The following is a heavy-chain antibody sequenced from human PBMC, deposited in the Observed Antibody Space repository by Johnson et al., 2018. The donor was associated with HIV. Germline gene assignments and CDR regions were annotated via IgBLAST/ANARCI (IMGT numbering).Heavy chain of an antibody. Sequence: VQLVESGGGVVQPGTSLRLSCTASGFIFHNYAMHWVRQAPGKGLEWVANIKQDGSEKYYVDSVKGRFTISRDNAKNSLYLQMNSLRAEDTAVYYCAKAVAARPQGNDGTFDIWGQGTMVTVSS. J-gene: IGHJ3*02. V-gene: IGHV3-7*01. CDR1: GFIFHNYA. D-gene: IGHD6-6*01. CDR2: IKQDGSEK. CDR3: AKAVAARPQGNDGTFDI.